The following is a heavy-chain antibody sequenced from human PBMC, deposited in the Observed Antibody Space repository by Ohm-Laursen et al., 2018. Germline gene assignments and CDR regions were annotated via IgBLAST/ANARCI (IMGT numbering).Heavy chain of an antibody. CDR3: ARAGILRWPEYFQH. V-gene: IGHV3-7*01. Sequence: SLRLSCAASGFTVNNYWMSWVRQAPGKGLEWVANIKQDGSQKNYVESVKGRFTISRDNSKNSLYLQMNSLRAEDTAVYYCARAGILRWPEYFQHWGQGTLVTVSS. J-gene: IGHJ1*01. CDR2: IKQDGSQK. CDR1: GFTVNNYW. D-gene: IGHD4-23*01.